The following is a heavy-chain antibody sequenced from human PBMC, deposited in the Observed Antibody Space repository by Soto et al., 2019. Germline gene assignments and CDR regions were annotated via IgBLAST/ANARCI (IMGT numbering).Heavy chain of an antibody. J-gene: IGHJ4*02. CDR3: ARQLIAVAGPYYFDY. CDR2: IYYSGST. V-gene: IGHV4-39*01. D-gene: IGHD6-19*01. CDR1: GGSISSSSYY. Sequence: SETLSLTCTVSGGSISSSSYYWGWIRQPPGKGLEWFGSIYYSGSTYYNPSLKSRVTISVDTSKNQFSLKLSSVTAADTAVYYCARQLIAVAGPYYFDYWGQGTLVTVSS.